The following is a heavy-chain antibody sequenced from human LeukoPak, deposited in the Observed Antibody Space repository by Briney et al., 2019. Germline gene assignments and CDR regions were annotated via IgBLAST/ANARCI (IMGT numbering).Heavy chain of an antibody. J-gene: IGHJ4*02. CDR2: ISPASGAT. CDR3: LNEHGG. CDR1: GYTFTGSY. Sequence: EASVRVSCKASGYTFTGSYVHWVRQAPGQGFEWIGWISPASGATKYAQNFQGRVTLTTDTSITTAYMELSSLTSDDTASYYCLNEHGGWGQGTPVTVSS. V-gene: IGHV1-2*02. D-gene: IGHD1-1*01.